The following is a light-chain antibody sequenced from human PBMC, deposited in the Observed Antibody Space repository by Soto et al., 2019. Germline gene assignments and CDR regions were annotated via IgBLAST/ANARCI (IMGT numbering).Light chain of an antibody. Sequence: LTQPASVCWSPGQWIAISRPGNQSYVGGYDYVSWYQQHAGKAPKLMIYDVSNRPSGVPNRFSGSKSGNTASLTISGLRAEDEADYYCSSYTSIHTYVFGTGTKVTVL. V-gene: IGLV2-14*01. CDR3: SSYTSIHTYV. J-gene: IGLJ1*01. CDR2: DVS. CDR1: QSYVGGYDY.